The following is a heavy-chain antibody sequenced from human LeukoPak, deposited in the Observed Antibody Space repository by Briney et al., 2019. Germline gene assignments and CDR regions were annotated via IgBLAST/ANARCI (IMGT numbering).Heavy chain of an antibody. J-gene: IGHJ6*03. CDR3: AREDWQLDYYYYMDV. CDR1: GGSISSYY. CDR2: IYYSGST. Sequence: SDTLSLTCTVSGGSISSYYWSWIRQPPGKGLEWIGYIYYSGSTNYNPSLKSRVTISVDTSKNQFSLKLSSVTAADTAVYYCAREDWQLDYYYYMDVWGKGTTVTVSS. D-gene: IGHD6-6*01. V-gene: IGHV4-59*12.